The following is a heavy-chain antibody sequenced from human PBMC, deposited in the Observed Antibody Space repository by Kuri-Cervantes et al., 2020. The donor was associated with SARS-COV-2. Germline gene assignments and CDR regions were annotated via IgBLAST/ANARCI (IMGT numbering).Heavy chain of an antibody. CDR3: ARGGAGYCSSTSCYLAFDI. Sequence: SQTLSLTCAVSGYSISSGYYWGWIRQPPGKGLEWIGSIYHSGSTYYNPSLKSRVTISVDTSKNQFSLKLSSVTAADTAVYYCARGGAGYCSSTSCYLAFDIWGQGTMVTV. V-gene: IGHV4-38-2*01. CDR1: GYSISSGYY. D-gene: IGHD2-2*01. CDR2: IYHSGST. J-gene: IGHJ3*02.